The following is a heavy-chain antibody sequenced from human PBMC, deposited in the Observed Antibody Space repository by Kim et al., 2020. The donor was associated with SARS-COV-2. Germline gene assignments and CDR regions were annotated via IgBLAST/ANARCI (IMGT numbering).Heavy chain of an antibody. CDR3: ARHGMTTVTLFDY. CDR2: IYYSGST. J-gene: IGHJ4*02. CDR1: GGSISSYY. D-gene: IGHD4-17*01. Sequence: SETLSLTCTVSGGSISSYYWSWIRQPPGKGLEWIGYIYYSGSTNYNPSLKSRVTISVDTSKNQFSLKLSSVTAADTAVYYCARHGMTTVTLFDYWGQGTLVTVSS. V-gene: IGHV4-59*08.